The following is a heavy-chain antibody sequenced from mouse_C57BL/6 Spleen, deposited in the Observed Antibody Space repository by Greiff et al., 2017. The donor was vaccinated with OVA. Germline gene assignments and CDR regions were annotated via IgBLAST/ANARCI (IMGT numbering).Heavy chain of an antibody. CDR2: ISYDGSN. V-gene: IGHV3-6*01. Sequence: DVHLVESGPGLVKPSQSLSLTCSVTGYSITSGYYWNWIRQFPGNKLEWMGYISYDGSNNYNPSLKNRISITRDTSKNQFFLKLNSVTTEDTATYYCARSTTVVANWYFDVWGTGTTVTVSS. CDR3: ARSTTVVANWYFDV. D-gene: IGHD1-1*01. J-gene: IGHJ1*03. CDR1: GYSITSGYY.